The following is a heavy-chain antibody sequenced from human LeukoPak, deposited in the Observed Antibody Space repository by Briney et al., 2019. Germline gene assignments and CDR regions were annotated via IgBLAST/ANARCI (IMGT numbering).Heavy chain of an antibody. CDR3: ARDRRLWSGYWYYYYYYYMDV. CDR2: INPNSGGT. V-gene: IGHV1-2*02. J-gene: IGHJ6*03. D-gene: IGHD3-3*01. Sequence: ASVKVSCKASGYTFTGYYMHWVRQAPGQGLEWMGWINPNSGGTNYAQKFQGRVTMTRDTSISTAYMELSRLRSDDTAVYYCARDRRLWSGYWYYYYYYYMDVWGKGTTVTVSS. CDR1: GYTFTGYY.